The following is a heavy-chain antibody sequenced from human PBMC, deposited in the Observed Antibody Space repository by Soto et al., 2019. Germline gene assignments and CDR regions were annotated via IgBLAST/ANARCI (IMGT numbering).Heavy chain of an antibody. Sequence: PSETLSLTCTVSGGSISDYSSSHYWSWIRQPAGKGLEWVGRVSTSGHPTYSPSLKSRVTMSLDTSKNQFSLTVNSVTAADTAMYYCAVETVGGSPGDYWGQGTLVTVSS. J-gene: IGHJ4*02. CDR2: VSTSGHP. D-gene: IGHD1-26*01. CDR1: GGSISDYSSSHY. V-gene: IGHV4-4*07. CDR3: AVETVGGSPGDY.